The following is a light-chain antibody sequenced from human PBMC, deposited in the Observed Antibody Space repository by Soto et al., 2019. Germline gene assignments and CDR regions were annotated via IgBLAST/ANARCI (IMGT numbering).Light chain of an antibody. CDR3: HSYDSSLSGWV. Sequence: QSVLTQPPSVSGAPGQRVTISCTGSSSKIGAGYDVHWYQQLPGTAPKLLIYGHSNRPSGVPDRFSVSKSGTSASLAITGLQAEDEADYYCHSYDSSLSGWVFGGGTKLTVL. J-gene: IGLJ3*02. CDR1: SSKIGAGYD. V-gene: IGLV1-40*01. CDR2: GHS.